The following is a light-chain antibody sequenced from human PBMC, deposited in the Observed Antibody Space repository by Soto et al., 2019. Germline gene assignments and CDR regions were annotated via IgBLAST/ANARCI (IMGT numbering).Light chain of an antibody. J-gene: IGLJ3*02. Sequence: QSALTQPASVSGSPGQSITISCTGTTSDVGGYNSVSWYQQHPGKAPKLMIYEVSNRPSGASNRFSGSKSGNTASLTISGLQAEDEADYYCTSKTTSSTVVFGGGTKLTVL. CDR1: TSDVGGYNS. CDR3: TSKTTSSTVV. CDR2: EVS. V-gene: IGLV2-14*01.